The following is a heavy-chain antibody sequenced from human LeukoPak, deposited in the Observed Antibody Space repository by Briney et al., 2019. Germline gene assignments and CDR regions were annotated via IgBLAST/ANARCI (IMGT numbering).Heavy chain of an antibody. CDR1: GGSFSGYY. Sequence: NPSETLSLTCAVYGGSFSGYYWSWIRQPPGKGLEWIGEINHSGSTNYNPSLKSRVTISVDTSKNQFSLKLSSVTAADTAVYYCARGAAMVKYYFDYWGQGTLVTVSS. J-gene: IGHJ4*02. CDR3: ARGAAMVKYYFDY. V-gene: IGHV4-34*01. D-gene: IGHD5-18*01. CDR2: INHSGST.